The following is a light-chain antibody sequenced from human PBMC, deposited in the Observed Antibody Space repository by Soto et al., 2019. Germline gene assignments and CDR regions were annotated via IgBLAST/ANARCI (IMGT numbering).Light chain of an antibody. CDR2: KAS. CDR1: QSISSW. V-gene: IGKV1-5*03. CDR3: QQYNSFSRKT. Sequence: DIQMTQSPSTLSASVGDRVTITCRASQSISSWLAWYQQKPGKAPNLLIYKASSLESGVPSRFSGSGSGTEFTLTISSLQPDDFATYYCQQYNSFSRKTFGQGTKVEIK. J-gene: IGKJ1*01.